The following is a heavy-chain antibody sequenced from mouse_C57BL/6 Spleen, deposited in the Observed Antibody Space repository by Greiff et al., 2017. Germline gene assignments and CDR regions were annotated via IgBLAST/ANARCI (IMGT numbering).Heavy chain of an antibody. V-gene: IGHV14-1*01. D-gene: IGHD3-2*02. CDR1: GFNIKDYY. Sequence: VQLKQSGAELVRPGASVKLSCTASGFNIKDYYMHWVKQRPEQGLEWIGRIDPEDGDTEYAPKFQGKATMTADTSSNTAYLQLSSLTSEDTAVYYCTTTDRSGYGFAYWGQGTLVTVSA. CDR3: TTTDRSGYGFAY. CDR2: IDPEDGDT. J-gene: IGHJ3*01.